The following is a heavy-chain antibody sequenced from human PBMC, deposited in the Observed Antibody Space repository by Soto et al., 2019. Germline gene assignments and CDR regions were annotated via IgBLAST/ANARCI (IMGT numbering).Heavy chain of an antibody. D-gene: IGHD6-13*01. CDR1: GGSFSSGAYH. CDR2: ISYRGNT. CDR3: ARMSATGTRWFDP. V-gene: IGHV4-31*03. Sequence: SETLSLTCTVSGGSFSSGAYHWSWIRQYPGKGLEWIGSISYRGNTYYNPSLKSRLSMSVDTSKNQFSLNLTSVTAADTAVYFCARMSATGTRWFDPWGQGIQVTVSS. J-gene: IGHJ5*02.